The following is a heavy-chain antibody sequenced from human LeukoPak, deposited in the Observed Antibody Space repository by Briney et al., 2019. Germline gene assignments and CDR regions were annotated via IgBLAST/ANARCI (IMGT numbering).Heavy chain of an antibody. D-gene: IGHD2-2*01. Sequence: GGSLRLSCAASGFTFSSYGMHWVRQAPGKGLDWVAFIRYDGSNKYYADSVKGRFTISRDNSKSTQYLQMNSLRAEDTAAYYCARGPYCSSTSCYSSAVDYWGQGTLVTVSS. V-gene: IGHV3-30*02. J-gene: IGHJ4*02. CDR2: IRYDGSNK. CDR1: GFTFSSYG. CDR3: ARGPYCSSTSCYSSAVDY.